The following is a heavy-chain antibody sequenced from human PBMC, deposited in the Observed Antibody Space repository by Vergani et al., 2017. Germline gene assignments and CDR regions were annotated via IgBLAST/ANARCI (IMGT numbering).Heavy chain of an antibody. V-gene: IGHV3-33*01. J-gene: IGHJ5*02. Sequence: QVQLVESEGGVVQPGRSLTLSCVASGFTFSSHGMHWVLQAPGKGLEWVAVTWYDGNNKQYADSVKGRFTISRDNSKSTMYLQMNSLRDEDTGVYYCARDLRLLYNRFDPWGQGTLVTVSS. CDR3: ARDLRLLYNRFDP. D-gene: IGHD1-14*01. CDR2: TWYDGNNK. CDR1: GFTFSSHG.